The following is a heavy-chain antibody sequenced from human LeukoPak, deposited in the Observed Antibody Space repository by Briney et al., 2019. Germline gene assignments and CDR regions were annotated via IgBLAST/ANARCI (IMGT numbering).Heavy chain of an antibody. J-gene: IGHJ4*02. CDR2: ISVSGNT. Sequence: GGSLRLSCAASGFTLSSYAMSWVRQAPGKGLEWVSAISVSGNTYHADSVKGRFTISRDSSKNRLYLQMNRLRAEDAAVYYCAKAPVTTCSGAYCYPFDYWGQGILVAVSS. CDR3: AKAPVTTCSGAYCYPFDY. V-gene: IGHV3-23*01. CDR1: GFTLSSYA. D-gene: IGHD2-21*01.